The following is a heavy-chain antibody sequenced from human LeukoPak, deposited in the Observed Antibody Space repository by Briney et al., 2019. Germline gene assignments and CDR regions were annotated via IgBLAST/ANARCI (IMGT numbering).Heavy chain of an antibody. CDR1: GFTFSLYW. CDR2: VKEDASEK. D-gene: IGHD3-3*01. Sequence: GGSLRLSCTASGFTFSLYWMTWVRQAPEKGLEWVANVKEDASEKDYVDSVKGRFTISRDNGKNSLYLQMNSLRGEDTAVYYCARLNWNYADYWGQGTLVTVSS. V-gene: IGHV3-7*01. CDR3: ARLNWNYADY. J-gene: IGHJ4*02.